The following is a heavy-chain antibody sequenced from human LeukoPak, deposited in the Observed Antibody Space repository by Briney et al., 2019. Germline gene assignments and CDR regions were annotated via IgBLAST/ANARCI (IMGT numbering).Heavy chain of an antibody. V-gene: IGHV4-39*01. CDR1: GGSISSSSYY. D-gene: IGHD1-26*01. J-gene: IGHJ4*02. Sequence: SETLSLTCTVSGGSISSSSYYWGWIRQPPGKGLEWIGSIYYSGSTYYNPSLKSRVTISVDMSKNQFSLKLSSVTAADTAVYYCARLSPGAIVGADFDYWGQGTLVTVSS. CDR3: ARLSPGAIVGADFDY. CDR2: IYYSGST.